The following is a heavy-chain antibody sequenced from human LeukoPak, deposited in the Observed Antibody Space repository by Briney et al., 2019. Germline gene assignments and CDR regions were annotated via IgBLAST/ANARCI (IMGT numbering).Heavy chain of an antibody. J-gene: IGHJ6*02. Sequence: TSVKVSCKASGFTFTSSAMQWVRQARGQRLEWIGWIVVGSSNTNYAQKFQERVTITRDMSTSTAYMELSSLRSEDTAVYYCAAHPDYGDYDGIPMPYYYYGMDVWGQGTTVTVSS. D-gene: IGHD4-17*01. CDR3: AAHPDYGDYDGIPMPYYYYGMDV. CDR1: GFTFTSSA. CDR2: IVVGSSNT. V-gene: IGHV1-58*02.